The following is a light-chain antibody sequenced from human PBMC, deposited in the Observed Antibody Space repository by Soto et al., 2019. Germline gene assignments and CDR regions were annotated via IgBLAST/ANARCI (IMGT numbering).Light chain of an antibody. J-gene: IGKJ2*01. Sequence: EIVLTQSPGTLSLSPGERATLSCRASQSVSSSYLAWYQQKPGQAPRLLIYGASSRATGSPDRFSGSGLRIAFTLTISRLEPEDFAVYYWQQYGSSPPTFGQGTKLEIK. CDR1: QSVSSSY. V-gene: IGKV3-20*01. CDR2: GAS. CDR3: QQYGSSPPT.